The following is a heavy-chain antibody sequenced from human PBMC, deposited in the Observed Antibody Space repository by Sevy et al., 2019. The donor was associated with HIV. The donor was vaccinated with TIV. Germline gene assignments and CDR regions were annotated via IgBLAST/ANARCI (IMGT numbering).Heavy chain of an antibody. D-gene: IGHD3-16*01. CDR3: VSGGGGMIGGY. V-gene: IGHV3-7*01. J-gene: IGHJ4*02. CDR1: GFAFSSYW. CDR2: IKQDGSEK. Sequence: GGSLRLSCAASGFAFSSYWMSWVRQAPGKGLEWVANIKQDGSEKYYVDSVKGRFTISRDNAKNSLYLQMNSLRAEDTAVYYCVSGGGGMIGGYWGQGTLVTVSS.